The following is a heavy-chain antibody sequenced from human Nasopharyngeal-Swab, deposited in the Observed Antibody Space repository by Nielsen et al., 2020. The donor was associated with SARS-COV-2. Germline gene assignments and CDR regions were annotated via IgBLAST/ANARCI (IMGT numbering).Heavy chain of an antibody. J-gene: IGHJ4*02. V-gene: IGHV3-48*04. CDR1: GFTFSPYT. CDR3: ARERGGGYGDY. CDR2: ITSGNSV. Sequence: LSLTCATSGFTFSPYTMTWVRQAPGKGLQWISYITSGNSVQYADSVRGRFTISRDNAKNSLYLQMNSLTAEDTAVYYCARERGGGYGDYWGQGTLVTVSS. D-gene: IGHD5-12*01.